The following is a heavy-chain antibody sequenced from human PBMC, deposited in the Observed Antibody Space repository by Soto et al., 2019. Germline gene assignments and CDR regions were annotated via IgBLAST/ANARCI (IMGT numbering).Heavy chain of an antibody. Sequence: QVQLQESGPGLVKPSQTLLLTCTVSGGSISSGGHYWSWIRQHSGKGLEWIGYIYYSGSTYYNPSLKSRVTMSVDTSKNQFSLKLSSVTAADTAVYYCARGDDGSGYYYYFDYWGQGTLVTVSS. J-gene: IGHJ4*02. CDR1: GGSISSGGHY. CDR3: ARGDDGSGYYYYFDY. CDR2: IYYSGST. D-gene: IGHD3-22*01. V-gene: IGHV4-31*03.